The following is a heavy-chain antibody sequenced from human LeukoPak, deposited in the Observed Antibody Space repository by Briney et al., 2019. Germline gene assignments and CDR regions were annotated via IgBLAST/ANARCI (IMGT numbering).Heavy chain of an antibody. Sequence: GGSLRLSCAAAGFTFISYGVYWVRQAPGTGLEWVAFIRYDGSNKYYADSVKGRFTISRDNSKNTLYLQMNSLRAEDTAVYYCAKSGTIAALNPVDPWGEGTLVTVSS. CDR2: IRYDGSNK. J-gene: IGHJ5*02. CDR1: GFTFISYG. D-gene: IGHD6-13*01. V-gene: IGHV3-30*02. CDR3: AKSGTIAALNPVDP.